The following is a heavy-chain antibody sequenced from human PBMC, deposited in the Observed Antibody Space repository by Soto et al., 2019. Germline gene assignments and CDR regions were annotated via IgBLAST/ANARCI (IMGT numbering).Heavy chain of an antibody. CDR2: IYYSGSN. CDR3: ARHASGSYYGFARYYYYGMDV. V-gene: IGHV4-39*01. Sequence: PSETLSLTCTVSGGSISSSSYYWGWIRQPPGKGLEWIGSIYYSGSNYYNPSLKRRVTISVDTSKNQFSLKLSSVTAADTAVYYCARHASGSYYGFARYYYYGMDVWGQGTTVTVSS. CDR1: GGSISSSSYY. J-gene: IGHJ6*02. D-gene: IGHD1-26*01.